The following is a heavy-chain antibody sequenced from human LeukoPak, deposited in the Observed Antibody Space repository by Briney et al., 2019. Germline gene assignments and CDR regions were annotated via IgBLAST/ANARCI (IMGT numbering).Heavy chain of an antibody. V-gene: IGHV3-7*01. D-gene: IGHD1-26*01. J-gene: IGHJ4*02. CDR3: ARGLAPPVGAGDY. CDR1: GFTFSSYW. Sequence: GGSLRLSCAAAGFTFSSYWMSWVRQAPGKGLEWVANIKQDGREKYYVDSLKGRFTISRDNAKNSLYLQMNSLRAEDTAVYYCARGLAPPVGAGDYWGQGTLVTVSS. CDR2: IKQDGREK.